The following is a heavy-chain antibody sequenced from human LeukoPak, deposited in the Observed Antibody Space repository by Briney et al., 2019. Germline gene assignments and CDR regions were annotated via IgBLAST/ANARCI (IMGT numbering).Heavy chain of an antibody. CDR2: INHSGST. Sequence: GSLRLSCAASGFTFSNAWMSWVRQAPGKGLEWIGEINHSGSTNYNPSLKSRVTISVDTSKNQFSLKLSSVTAADTAVYYCARSRLRRGYSYGPPYFDYWGQGTLVTVSS. CDR1: GFTFSNAW. J-gene: IGHJ4*02. CDR3: ARSRLRRGYSYGPPYFDY. V-gene: IGHV4-34*01. D-gene: IGHD5-18*01.